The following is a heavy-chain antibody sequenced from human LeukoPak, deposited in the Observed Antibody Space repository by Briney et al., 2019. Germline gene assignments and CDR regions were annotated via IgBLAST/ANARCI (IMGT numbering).Heavy chain of an antibody. J-gene: IGHJ5*02. V-gene: IGHV3-23*01. CDR2: ISGSGEST. Sequence: GGSLRLSCTASGFTFSSYAMNWVRQAPGKGLEWVSAISGSGESTYYADSVKGRFTISRENSKSTLYLQMNSLRAEDMALYYCAKARGYSSSSENNWFDPWGQGTLVTVSS. D-gene: IGHD6-6*01. CDR3: AKARGYSSSSENNWFDP. CDR1: GFTFSSYA.